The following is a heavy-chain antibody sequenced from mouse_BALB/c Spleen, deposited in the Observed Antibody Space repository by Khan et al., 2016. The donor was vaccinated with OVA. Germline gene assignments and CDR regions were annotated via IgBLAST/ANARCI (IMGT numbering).Heavy chain of an antibody. D-gene: IGHD2-3*01. CDR3: EGVDTTSLDC. V-gene: IGHV1-77*01. J-gene: IGHJ2*01. Sequence: QVQLKQSGTELARPGASVKLSCKASGYTFTDYYITWVKQRSRQGLEWIGEIYPGSGNTYYNENFKVKASPTADKSSNTAYIELTSLTTEDCAAYFCEGVDTTSLDCWGQGTTLTVSS. CDR1: GYTFTDYY. CDR2: IYPGSGNT.